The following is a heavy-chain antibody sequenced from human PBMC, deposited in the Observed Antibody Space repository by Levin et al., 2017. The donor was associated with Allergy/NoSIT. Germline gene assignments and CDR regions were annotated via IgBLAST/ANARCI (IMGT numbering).Heavy chain of an antibody. D-gene: IGHD3-22*01. CDR2: ISTSSSYI. V-gene: IGHV3-21*01. CDR1: GFTFSNYR. CDR3: ARDCCDSSGYYPPSFDY. J-gene: IGHJ4*02. Sequence: NPGGSLRLSCAASGFTFSNYRMNWVRQAPGKGLEWVSSISTSSSYIYYADSVKGRFTISRDNAKNSLYLQMNSLRAEDTAVFYCARDCCDSSGYYPPSFDYWGQGTLVTVSS.